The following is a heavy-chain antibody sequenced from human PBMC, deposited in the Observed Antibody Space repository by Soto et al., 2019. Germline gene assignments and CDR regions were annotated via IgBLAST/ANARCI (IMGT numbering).Heavy chain of an antibody. Sequence: AASVKVSCKASGGTFSSYAISWVRQAPGQGLEWMGGIIPIFGTANYAQKFQGRVTITADESTSTAYMELSSLRSEDTAVYYCARAQPGFAASCDYWGQGTPVTVSS. J-gene: IGHJ4*02. CDR3: ARAQPGFAASCDY. CDR1: GGTFSSYA. D-gene: IGHD2-21*01. V-gene: IGHV1-69*13. CDR2: IIPIFGTA.